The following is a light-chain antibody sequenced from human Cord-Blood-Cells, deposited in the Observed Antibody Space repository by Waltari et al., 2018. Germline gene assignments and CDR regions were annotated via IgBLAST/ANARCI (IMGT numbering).Light chain of an antibody. CDR3: QQRSNRPPWT. V-gene: IGKV3-11*01. Sequence: EIVLTQSPATLSLSPGERATLPCRASQSVSSYLAWYQQKPGQAPRLLIYDASNRATGIPARFSGSGSGTDFTLTISSLEPEDFAVYYCQQRSNRPPWTFGQGTKVEIK. CDR1: QSVSSY. J-gene: IGKJ1*01. CDR2: DAS.